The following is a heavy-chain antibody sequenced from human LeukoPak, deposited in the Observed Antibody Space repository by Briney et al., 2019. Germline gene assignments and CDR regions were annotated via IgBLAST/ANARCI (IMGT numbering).Heavy chain of an antibody. V-gene: IGHV3-30-3*01. Sequence: GGSLRLSCVVSGFTFTSYAMHWVRQAPGEGLEWVALISIDGTSKYFTDSVKGRFTISRDTSKNTLYLQMNSLRAEDTAMYYCARSYRSGWHYFDYWGQGTLVTVSS. CDR3: ARSYRSGWHYFDY. CDR2: ISIDGTSK. CDR1: GFTFTSYA. J-gene: IGHJ4*02. D-gene: IGHD6-19*01.